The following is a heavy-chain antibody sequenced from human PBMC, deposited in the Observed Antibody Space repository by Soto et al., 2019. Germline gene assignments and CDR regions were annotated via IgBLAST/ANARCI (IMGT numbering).Heavy chain of an antibody. Sequence: ASVKVSCKASGYTFTGYYMHWVRQAPGQGLEWMGWINPNSGGTNYAQKFQGWVTMTRDTSISTAYMELSRLRSDDTAVYYCAREGTMITFGGVIVASPYNWFDPWGQGTLVTV. CDR1: GYTFTGYY. J-gene: IGHJ5*02. CDR3: AREGTMITFGGVIVASPYNWFDP. CDR2: INPNSGGT. V-gene: IGHV1-2*04. D-gene: IGHD3-16*02.